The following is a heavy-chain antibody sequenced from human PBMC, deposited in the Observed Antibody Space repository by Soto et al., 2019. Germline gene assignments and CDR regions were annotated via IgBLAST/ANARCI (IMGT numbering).Heavy chain of an antibody. D-gene: IGHD4-17*01. Sequence: QVQLQESGPGLVKPSETLSLTCTVSGGSISSYYWSWIRQPPGKGLEWIGYIYYSGSTNYNPSLKSRVTISVDTSKNQFSLKLSSVTAADTAVYYCERHTTVTEYYFDYWGQGTLVTVSS. CDR3: ERHTTVTEYYFDY. J-gene: IGHJ4*02. V-gene: IGHV4-59*08. CDR2: IYYSGST. CDR1: GGSISSYY.